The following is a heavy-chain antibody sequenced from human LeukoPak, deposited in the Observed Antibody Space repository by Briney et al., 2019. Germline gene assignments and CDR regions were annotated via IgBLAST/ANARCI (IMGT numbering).Heavy chain of an antibody. CDR3: VCSSPSLRVTTYDY. D-gene: IGHD4-17*01. J-gene: IGHJ4*02. CDR1: GGSISSSSYY. CDR2: IYYSGST. Sequence: SETLSLTCTVSGGSISSSSYYWRWIRQPPGKGLEWIGSIYYSGSTYYNPSLKSRVTISVDTSKNQFSLKLSSVTAADTAVYYCVCSSPSLRVTTYDYWGQGTLVTVSS. V-gene: IGHV4-39*01.